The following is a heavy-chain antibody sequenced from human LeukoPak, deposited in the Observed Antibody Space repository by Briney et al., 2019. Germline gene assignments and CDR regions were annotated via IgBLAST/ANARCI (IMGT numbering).Heavy chain of an antibody. D-gene: IGHD6-13*01. J-gene: IGHJ6*03. Sequence: GASVKVSCKASGYTLNTYGISWVRQAPGQGLEWMGSINAYNGNTNYAQKLQGRVTLTTDTSTSTAYLELRSLRSDDTAVYYCARGGIPPHYYMDVWGKGTTVTVSS. CDR3: ARGGIPPHYYMDV. CDR1: GYTLNTYG. CDR2: INAYNGNT. V-gene: IGHV1-18*01.